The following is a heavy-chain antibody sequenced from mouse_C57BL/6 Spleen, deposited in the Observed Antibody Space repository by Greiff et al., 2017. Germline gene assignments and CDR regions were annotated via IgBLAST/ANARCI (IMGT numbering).Heavy chain of an antibody. V-gene: IGHV5-17*01. J-gene: IGHJ1*03. CDR1: GFTFSDYG. CDR2: ISSGSSTI. D-gene: IGHD1-1*01. Sequence: VHLVESGGGLVKPGGSLKLSCAASGFTFSDYGMHWVRQAPEKGLEWVAYISSGSSTIYYADTVKGRFTISRDNAKNTLFLQMTSLRSEDTAMYYCARPADYGSSFRYWYFDVWGTGTTVTVSS. CDR3: ARPADYGSSFRYWYFDV.